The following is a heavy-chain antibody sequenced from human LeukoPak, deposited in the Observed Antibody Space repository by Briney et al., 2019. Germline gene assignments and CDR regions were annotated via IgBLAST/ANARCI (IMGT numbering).Heavy chain of an antibody. V-gene: IGHV3-7*04. Sequence: PGGSLRLSCAASGFTFSSYWMSWVRQAPGKGLEWVANIKVDGSDNHYVDSVRGRFTISRDNAKDSLYLQMNSLRAEDTAVYYCARDLGYYRADYWGQGTLVTVSP. CDR2: IKVDGSDN. J-gene: IGHJ4*02. CDR1: GFTFSSYW. D-gene: IGHD1-26*01. CDR3: ARDLGYYRADY.